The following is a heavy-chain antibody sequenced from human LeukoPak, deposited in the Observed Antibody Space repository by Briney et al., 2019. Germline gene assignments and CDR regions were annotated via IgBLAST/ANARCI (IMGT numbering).Heavy chain of an antibody. Sequence: GGSLRLSCAASGFTFSSYAMSWVRQAPGKGLEWVSLISGSGGGTYFADSVKGRFTISRDNSKNTLYLQMDGLRAEDTSIYYCAPDLRGSAWSLDDWGQGTLVIVSS. D-gene: IGHD6-13*01. CDR3: APDLRGSAWSLDD. CDR2: ISGSGGGT. CDR1: GFTFSSYA. J-gene: IGHJ4*02. V-gene: IGHV3-23*01.